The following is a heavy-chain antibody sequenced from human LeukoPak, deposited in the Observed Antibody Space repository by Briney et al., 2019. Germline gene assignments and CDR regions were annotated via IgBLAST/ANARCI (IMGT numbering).Heavy chain of an antibody. J-gene: IGHJ4*02. Sequence: SETLSLTCTVSGGSISSNYWNWSRQLPGKELEWIGYIYYSGSTNYNPSLKSRVTISVDTSKNQFSLKLSSVTAADTAMYYCARIRVAVAGFDYWGQGTLVTVSS. D-gene: IGHD6-19*01. CDR3: ARIRVAVAGFDY. V-gene: IGHV4-59*01. CDR2: IYYSGST. CDR1: GGSISSNY.